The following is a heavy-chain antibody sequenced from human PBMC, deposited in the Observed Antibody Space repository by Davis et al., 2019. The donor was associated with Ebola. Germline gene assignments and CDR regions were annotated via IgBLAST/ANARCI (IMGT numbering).Heavy chain of an antibody. J-gene: IGHJ4*02. V-gene: IGHV3-9*01. Sequence: PGGSLRLSCAASGFTFDDYAMHWVRQAPGKGLEWASGISWNSGSIGYADSVKGRFTISRDNAKNTLFLQMDSLRAEDTAVYYCTKDFDYENGYWGQGSLVTVSS. D-gene: IGHD4-17*01. CDR3: TKDFDYENGY. CDR2: ISWNSGSI. CDR1: GFTFDDYA.